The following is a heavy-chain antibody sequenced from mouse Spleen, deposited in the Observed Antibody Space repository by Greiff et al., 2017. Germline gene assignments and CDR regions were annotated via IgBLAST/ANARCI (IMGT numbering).Heavy chain of an antibody. CDR3: TDSSGYVPYFDY. V-gene: IGHV14-1*01. CDR1: GFNIKDYY. J-gene: IGHJ2*01. CDR2: IDPEDGDT. D-gene: IGHD3-2*01. Sequence: EVKLMESGAELVRPGASVKLSCTASGFNIKDYYMHWVKQRPEQGLEWIGRIDPEDGDTEYAPKFQGKATMTADTSSNTAYLQLSSLTSEDTAVYYCTDSSGYVPYFDYWGQGTTLTVSS.